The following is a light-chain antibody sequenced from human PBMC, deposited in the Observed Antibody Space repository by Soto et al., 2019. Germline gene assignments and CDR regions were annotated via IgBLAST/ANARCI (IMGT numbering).Light chain of an antibody. CDR3: QQYYLTPYT. CDR1: QTLLYDSNNKDY. V-gene: IGKV4-1*01. Sequence: DIVMTQSPDSLAVSLGERATINCKSSQTLLYDSNNKDYLAWYQQKPGQPPKLLLYWASARESGVPDRFSGSGSGTDFTLTISSLQAEDGAVYYCQQYYLTPYTFGQGTNLEIK. CDR2: WAS. J-gene: IGKJ2*01.